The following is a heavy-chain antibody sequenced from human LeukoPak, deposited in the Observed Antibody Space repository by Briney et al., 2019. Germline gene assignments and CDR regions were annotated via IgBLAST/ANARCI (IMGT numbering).Heavy chain of an antibody. Sequence: SETLSLTCIVSGGSISSYYWSWIRQPAGKGLEWIGRIHTSGSTNYNPSLKSRVTMSVDTSKNQFSLKLTSVTAADTAVYYCARITMVRGVNGNYYYMDVWGKGTTVTVSS. D-gene: IGHD3-10*01. J-gene: IGHJ6*03. CDR2: IHTSGST. V-gene: IGHV4-4*07. CDR3: ARITMVRGVNGNYYYMDV. CDR1: GGSISSYY.